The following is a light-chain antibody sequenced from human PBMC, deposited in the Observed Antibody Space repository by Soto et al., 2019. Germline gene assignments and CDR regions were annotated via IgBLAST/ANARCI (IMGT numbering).Light chain of an antibody. V-gene: IGLV2-23*02. J-gene: IGLJ1*01. CDR1: SSDVGSYNL. Sequence: QSALPQPASVSGSPGQSITISRTGTSSDVGSYNLVSWYQQHPGKAPKLMIYEVSKRPSGVSNRFSGSKSANTASLTISGLQADDEADYYCCSYGGRSTYVFGTGTKVTVL. CDR3: CSYGGRSTYV. CDR2: EVS.